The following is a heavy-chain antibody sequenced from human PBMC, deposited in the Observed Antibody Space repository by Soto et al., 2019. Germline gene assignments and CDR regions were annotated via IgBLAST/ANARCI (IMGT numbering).Heavy chain of an antibody. CDR2: ISLYSDGT. CDR1: GYTFTSYG. Sequence: SVKVSCKASGYTFTSYGISWVRQAPGQPLEWLGWISLYSDGTNYAQKFQGRVSMTTDTSTTTAYMELRSLRSDDTAAYYCARVVPGAEAWFGPWGQGTLVTVSS. J-gene: IGHJ5*02. CDR3: ARVVPGAEAWFGP. D-gene: IGHD2-2*01. V-gene: IGHV1-18*01.